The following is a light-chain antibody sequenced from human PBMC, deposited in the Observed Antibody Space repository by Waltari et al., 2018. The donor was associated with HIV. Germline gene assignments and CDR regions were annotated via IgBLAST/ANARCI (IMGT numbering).Light chain of an antibody. V-gene: IGLV2-23*02. CDR2: EFT. J-gene: IGLJ2*01. CDR3: CSYAGSRSVV. Sequence: QSALTQPASVSGSPGQSITISCTGTTGDFERYKLVYCYQQPPGKAPKLIIYEFTKRPSGVPNRFSGSKSGNTASLTISGLQTEDEADYYCCSYAGSRSVVFGGGTMLTVL. CDR1: TGDFERYKL.